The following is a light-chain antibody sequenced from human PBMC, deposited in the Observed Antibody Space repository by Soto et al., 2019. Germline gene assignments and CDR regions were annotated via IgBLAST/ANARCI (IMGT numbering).Light chain of an antibody. Sequence: IQMTQSPATLSASPGDRATLSCRASQTIYSNVAWYQQRPGQAPRLLIYRASAMASSIPARFSGSGSGTEVTLTIGSLQSADSAVYYCQQHSNWSPWTFGQGTRVEIK. CDR3: QQHSNWSPWT. CDR1: QTIYSN. J-gene: IGKJ1*01. CDR2: RAS. V-gene: IGKV3-15*01.